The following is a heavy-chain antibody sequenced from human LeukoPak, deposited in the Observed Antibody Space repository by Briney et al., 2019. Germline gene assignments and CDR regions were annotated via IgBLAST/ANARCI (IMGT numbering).Heavy chain of an antibody. D-gene: IGHD3-16*01. CDR3: SGAPSDYIWGSHSLPRRVRFDP. V-gene: IGHV4-39*02. J-gene: IGHJ5*02. CDR2: ISYTGTT. Sequence: SETLSLTCTVSGGSINSNNYYWGWNRQPPGKGLEWIGIISYTGTTYYHPSLSSRATISEDPSKNHFSLRLSSVTDADTAVYYCSGAPSDYIWGSHSLPRRVRFDPCGQGTLVTVSS. CDR1: GGSINSNNYY.